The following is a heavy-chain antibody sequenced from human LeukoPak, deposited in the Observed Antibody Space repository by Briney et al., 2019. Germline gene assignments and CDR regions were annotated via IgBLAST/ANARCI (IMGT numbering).Heavy chain of an antibody. V-gene: IGHV3-74*01. J-gene: IGHJ4*02. CDR1: GFTFSTYW. D-gene: IGHD2-15*01. CDR2: ISSDASIT. CDR3: ASSARTYIGSSLDY. Sequence: VQPGGSLRLSCAASGFTFSTYWMHWVRQDPGKGLVWVSRISSDASITSYANPVKGRFTISRDNAKNTLYLQMNSLRAEDTALYYCASSARTYIGSSLDYWAQGTLVTVSS.